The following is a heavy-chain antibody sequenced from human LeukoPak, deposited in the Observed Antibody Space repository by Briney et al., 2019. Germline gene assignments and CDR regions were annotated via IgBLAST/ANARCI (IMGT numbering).Heavy chain of an antibody. V-gene: IGHV3-30-3*02. CDR1: GFTFSSHA. CDR3: ANEIRPNDY. J-gene: IGHJ4*02. Sequence: GGSLRLSCVASGFTFSSHAMHWVRQAPGKGLEWVAVIAYDASNEYYGDSVKGRFFISRDNSKNTLYLHMNSLRVGDTGIYYCANEIRPNDYWGQGTLVTVAS. CDR2: IAYDASNE. D-gene: IGHD4-17*01.